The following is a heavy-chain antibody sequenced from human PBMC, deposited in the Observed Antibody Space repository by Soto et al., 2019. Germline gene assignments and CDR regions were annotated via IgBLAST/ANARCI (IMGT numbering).Heavy chain of an antibody. J-gene: IGHJ4*02. V-gene: IGHV4-59*08. CDR2: IYYSGST. CDR1: GGSISSYY. D-gene: IGHD3-10*01. CDR3: ARHRRFGDYYFDY. Sequence: SVTLSLTCTVSGGSISSYYWSWIRQPPGKGLEWTGYIYYSGSTNYNPSLKSRVTISVDTSKNQFSLKLSSVTAADTAVYYCARHRRFGDYYFDYWGQGTLVTVSS.